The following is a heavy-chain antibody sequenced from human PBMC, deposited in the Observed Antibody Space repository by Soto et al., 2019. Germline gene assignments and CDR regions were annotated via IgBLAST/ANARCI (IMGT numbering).Heavy chain of an antibody. J-gene: IGHJ6*02. Sequence: QVQLVQSGAEVKKPGSSVKVSCTVSGGTFSSYRFSWVRQAPGQGLEWMGGITPVFGTPDYAQKFQGRVTVTADRSTNTAYRELSRLTSEDTAVYYCARDLPSLEVRSYGMDVWGQGTTVTVSS. D-gene: IGHD3-10*01. CDR2: ITPVFGTP. V-gene: IGHV1-69*06. CDR3: ARDLPSLEVRSYGMDV. CDR1: GGTFSSYR.